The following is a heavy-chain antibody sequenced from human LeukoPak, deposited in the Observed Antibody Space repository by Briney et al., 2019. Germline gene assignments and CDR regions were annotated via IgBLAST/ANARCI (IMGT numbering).Heavy chain of an antibody. CDR1: GGSIISSSYY. CDR2: IYYSGST. D-gene: IGHD3-22*01. V-gene: IGHV4-39*07. J-gene: IGHJ4*02. CDR3: ARVSRHYDSSGYYEYFDY. Sequence: PSQTLSLTCTVSGGSIISSSYYWGWIRQPPGKGLEWIGSIYYSGSTYYNPSLKSRVTISIDTSKNQFSLKLSSVTAADTAVYYCARVSRHYDSSGYYEYFDYWGQGTLVTVSS.